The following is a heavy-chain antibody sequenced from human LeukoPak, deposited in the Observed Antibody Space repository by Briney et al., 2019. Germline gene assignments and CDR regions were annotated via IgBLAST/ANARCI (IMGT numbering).Heavy chain of an antibody. CDR1: GGSFSSSTYY. J-gene: IGHJ4*02. D-gene: IGHD3-22*01. Sequence: SETLSLTCTVSGGSFSSSTYYWGWLRQPPGKGLEWIGSMDYSGRTYSNQSLKSRVTMSVDTSKNQFSLKLTSVTAADTAVYYCARQYYDTSGYYPWYFDYWGQGTLVTVSS. V-gene: IGHV4-39*01. CDR2: MDYSGRT. CDR3: ARQYYDTSGYYPWYFDY.